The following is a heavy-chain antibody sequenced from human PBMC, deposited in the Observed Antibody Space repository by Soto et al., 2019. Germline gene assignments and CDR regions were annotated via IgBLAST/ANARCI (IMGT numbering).Heavy chain of an antibody. J-gene: IGHJ4*02. V-gene: IGHV4-59*01. D-gene: IGHD6-19*01. CDR1: GGSISNYY. CDR2: IFYSGST. CDR3: ARAAVAGATPRPYYFDY. Sequence: ETLSLTCTVSGGSISNYYWSWIRQPPGKGLEWIGYIFYSGSTNYNPPLKSRLTISVDTSKNQFSLTLSSVTAADTAVYYCARAAVAGATPRPYYFDYWGQGTLVTVSS.